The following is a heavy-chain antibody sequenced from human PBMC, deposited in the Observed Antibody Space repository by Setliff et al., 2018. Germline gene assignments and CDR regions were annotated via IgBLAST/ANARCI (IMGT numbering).Heavy chain of an antibody. D-gene: IGHD3-22*01. V-gene: IGHV1-18*01. CDR1: GYSFPSYG. CDR2: ISAYNGFI. J-gene: IGHJ4*02. Sequence: ASVKVSCKASGYSFPSYGISWVRQAPGQGLEWMGWISAYNGFIIYAQMFQGRVIMTTDTSTSTAYMELRSLSSDDTAVYYCARDRPMVVVSDNLALFDYWRQGTLVTVSS. CDR3: ARDRPMVVVSDNLALFDY.